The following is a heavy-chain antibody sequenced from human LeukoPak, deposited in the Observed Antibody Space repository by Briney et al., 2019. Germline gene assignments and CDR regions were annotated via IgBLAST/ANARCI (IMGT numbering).Heavy chain of an antibody. CDR2: IYTGDNT. D-gene: IGHD3-9*01. Sequence: GGSLRLSCAASGFTVSSNYMSWVRQAPGKGLEWVSVIYTGDNTYYADSVKVRFTMSRDNSKNMLFLQMNSLRVEDTAVYYCARGARGYLTGYYREYYYYMDVWGKGTTVTISS. V-gene: IGHV3-53*01. CDR1: GFTVSSNY. J-gene: IGHJ6*03. CDR3: ARGARGYLTGYYREYYYYMDV.